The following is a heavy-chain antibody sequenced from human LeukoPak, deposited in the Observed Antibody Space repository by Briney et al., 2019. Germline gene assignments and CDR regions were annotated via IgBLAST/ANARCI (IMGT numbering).Heavy chain of an antibody. Sequence: TGGSLRLSCAASGFTFSSYWMHWVRQAPGKGLVWVSRINGHGIGTTYADSVKGRFTISRDNAKNTLYLQMTSLRAEDTAVYYCARGGVYDILTGYSGYYYGMDVWGQGTTVTVSS. D-gene: IGHD3-9*01. J-gene: IGHJ6*02. CDR1: GFTFSSYW. CDR3: ARGGVYDILTGYSGYYYGMDV. V-gene: IGHV3-74*01. CDR2: INGHGIGT.